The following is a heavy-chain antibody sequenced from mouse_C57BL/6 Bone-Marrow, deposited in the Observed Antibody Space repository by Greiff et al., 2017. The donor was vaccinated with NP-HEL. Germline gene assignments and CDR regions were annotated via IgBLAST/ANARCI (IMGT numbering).Heavy chain of an antibody. CDR1: GYTFTDYY. J-gene: IGHJ1*03. D-gene: IGHD1-1*01. Sequence: EVQLQQSGPVLVKPGASVKMSCKASGYTFTDYYMNWVKQSHGKSLEWIGVINPYNGGTSYNQKFKGKATLTVDKSSSTAYMELNSLTSEDSAVYYCAYGSEGYFDVWGTGTTVTVSS. V-gene: IGHV1-19*01. CDR2: INPYNGGT. CDR3: AYGSEGYFDV.